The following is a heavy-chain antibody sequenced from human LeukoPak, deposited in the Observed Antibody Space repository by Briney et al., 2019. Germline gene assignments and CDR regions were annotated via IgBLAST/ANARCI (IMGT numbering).Heavy chain of an antibody. CDR3: ARVLYRGIAAAGTGY. V-gene: IGHV1-46*01. CDR1: GYTFTGYY. D-gene: IGHD6-13*01. CDR2: INPSGGST. Sequence: ASVKVSCKASGYTFTGYYMHWVRQAPGQGLEWMGIINPSGGSTSYAQKFQGRVTMTRDTSTSTVYMELSSLRSEDTAVYYCARVLYRGIAAAGTGYWGQGTLVTVSS. J-gene: IGHJ4*02.